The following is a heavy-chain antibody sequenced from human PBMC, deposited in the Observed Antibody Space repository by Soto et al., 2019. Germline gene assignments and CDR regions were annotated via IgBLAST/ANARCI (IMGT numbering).Heavy chain of an antibody. V-gene: IGHV4-59*01. Sequence: SETLSLTCTVSGGSISSYYWSWIRQPPGKGLEWIGYIYYSGSTNYNPSLKSRVTISVDTSKNQFSLKLSSVTAADTAVYYCARDCPFYSSSDRSERSRYWYFDLWGRGTLVTVSS. J-gene: IGHJ2*01. D-gene: IGHD6-13*01. CDR2: IYYSGST. CDR1: GGSISSYY. CDR3: ARDCPFYSSSDRSERSRYWYFDL.